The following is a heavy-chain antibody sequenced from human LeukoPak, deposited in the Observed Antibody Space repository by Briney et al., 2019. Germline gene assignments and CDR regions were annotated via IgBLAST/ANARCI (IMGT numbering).Heavy chain of an antibody. J-gene: IGHJ6*02. Sequence: GGSLRLSCAASGFTFSSYAMSWVRQAPGKGLEWVSAISGSGGSTYYADSVKGRFTISRDNSKSTLYLQMNSLRAEDTAVYYCAKDGGAYCGGDCYRAYYYYGMDVWGQGTTVTVSS. V-gene: IGHV3-23*01. CDR3: AKDGGAYCGGDCYRAYYYYGMDV. CDR2: ISGSGGST. CDR1: GFTFSSYA. D-gene: IGHD2-21*02.